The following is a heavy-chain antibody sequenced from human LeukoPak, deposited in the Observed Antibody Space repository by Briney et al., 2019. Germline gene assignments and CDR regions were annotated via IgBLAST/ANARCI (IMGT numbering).Heavy chain of an antibody. CDR2: IWYDGSNK. Sequence: PGGSLRLSCAASGFTFSNYGMHWVRQAPGKGLEWVAVIWYDGSNKYYADSVKGRFTISRDNSKNTLYLQMNSLRAEDTAVYYCAKAVSGNWGQGTLVTVSS. CDR3: AKAVSGN. J-gene: IGHJ4*02. CDR1: GFTFSNYG. D-gene: IGHD3-3*01. V-gene: IGHV3-30*02.